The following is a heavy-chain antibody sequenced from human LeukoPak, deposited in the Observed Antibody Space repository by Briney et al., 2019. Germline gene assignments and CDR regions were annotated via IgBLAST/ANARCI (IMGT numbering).Heavy chain of an antibody. CDR3: ARASSSSLWWFDP. D-gene: IGHD6-6*01. J-gene: IGHJ5*02. CDR1: GGSFSGYS. CDR2: FSHSGFP. Sequence: SETLSLTCAIYGGSFSGYSWTWIRQPPGKGLEWIGEFSHSGFPVYNPSLGGRVTISIDASKNQFSLKLNSVTAADTAVYYCARASSSSLWWFDPWGQGTLVTVSS. V-gene: IGHV4-34*01.